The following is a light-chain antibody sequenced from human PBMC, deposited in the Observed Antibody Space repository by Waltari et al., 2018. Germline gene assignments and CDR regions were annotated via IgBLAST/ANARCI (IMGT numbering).Light chain of an antibody. CDR2: DVS. CDR1: SSDVSGYSY. CDR3: SSYTSSSV. J-gene: IGLJ2*01. Sequence: QSALTQPASVSGSPGQSITISCTGTSSDVSGYSYVSWYQQHPGKPPKLMIYDVSNRPSGVSNRFSGSKSGNTASLTISGLQAEDEADYYCSSYTSSSVFGGGTKLTVL. V-gene: IGLV2-14*03.